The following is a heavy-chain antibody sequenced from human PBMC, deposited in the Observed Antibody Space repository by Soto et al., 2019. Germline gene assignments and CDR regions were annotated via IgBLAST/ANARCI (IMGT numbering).Heavy chain of an antibody. D-gene: IGHD1-26*01. CDR3: GRHLEIVGADAFDI. CDR2: IYYSGST. V-gene: IGHV4-59*08. J-gene: IGHJ3*02. Sequence: SETLSLTCTVSGGSISSYYWSWIRQPPGKGLEWIGYIYYSGSTNYNPSLKGRVTISVDTSKNQFSLKLSSVTAADTAVYYCGRHLEIVGADAFDIWGQGTMVTVSS. CDR1: GGSISSYY.